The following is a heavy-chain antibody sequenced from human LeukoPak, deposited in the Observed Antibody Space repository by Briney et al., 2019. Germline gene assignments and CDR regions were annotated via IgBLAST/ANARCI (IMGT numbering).Heavy chain of an antibody. CDR1: GGSFSGYY. V-gene: IGHV4-34*01. Sequence: SETLSLTCAVYGGSFSGYYWSWIRQPPGKGLEWIGEINHSGSTNYNPSLKSRVTILVDTSKNQFSLKLSSVTAADTAVYYCARGSTSGYYDYWGQGTLVTVSS. D-gene: IGHD3-22*01. J-gene: IGHJ4*02. CDR2: INHSGST. CDR3: ARGSTSGYYDY.